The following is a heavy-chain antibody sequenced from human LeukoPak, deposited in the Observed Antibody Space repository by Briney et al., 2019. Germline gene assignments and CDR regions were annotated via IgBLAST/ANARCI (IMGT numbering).Heavy chain of an antibody. CDR1: GGSFRRYY. D-gene: IGHD5-12*01. CDR3: VRDWEGYNFDI. Sequence: SETLSLTCTVSGGSFRRYYWRWLRQPPGEGGEGIAYIPNSGTTNYNPSLKIRVTISVYTSKNHLSLKLRSVTAADTAVYYCVRDWEGYNFDIWGQGTMVTVSS. V-gene: IGHV4-59*01. J-gene: IGHJ3*02. CDR2: IPNSGTT.